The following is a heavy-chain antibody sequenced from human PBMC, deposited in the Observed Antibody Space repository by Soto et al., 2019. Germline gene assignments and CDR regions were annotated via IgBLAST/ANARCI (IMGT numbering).Heavy chain of an antibody. CDR3: ARDGAITGTM. Sequence: PGGSLILSCAASGFTFSSYSMNWVRQAPGKGLEWVSSISSSSSYIYYADSVKGRFTISRDNAKNSLYLQVNSLRAEDTAVYYCARDGAITGTMWGQGTLVTXSS. D-gene: IGHD1-7*01. J-gene: IGHJ4*02. V-gene: IGHV3-21*01. CDR2: ISSSSSYI. CDR1: GFTFSSYS.